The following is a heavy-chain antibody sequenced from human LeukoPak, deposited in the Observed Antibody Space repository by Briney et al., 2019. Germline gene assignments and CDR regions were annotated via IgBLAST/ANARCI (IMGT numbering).Heavy chain of an antibody. CDR3: ATDHSMANTAWWFDP. Sequence: ASVKVSCKASGYTITNNYMHWVRQAPGQGLEWMGVINPSGTGTSYAQKFQGRITMSRDTSTSTVYMELSSLRSEDTAFYYCATDHSMANTAWWFDPWGQGALVTVSS. V-gene: IGHV1-46*01. CDR1: GYTITNNY. D-gene: IGHD5-24*01. J-gene: IGHJ5*02. CDR2: INPSGTGT.